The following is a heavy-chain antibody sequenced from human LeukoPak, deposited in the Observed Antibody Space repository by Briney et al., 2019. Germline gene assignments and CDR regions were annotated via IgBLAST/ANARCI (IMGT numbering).Heavy chain of an antibody. CDR3: ARQIPPHYYDSSGYYRETLYFDY. CDR2: INNSGST. D-gene: IGHD3-22*01. V-gene: IGHV4-34*01. Sequence: SETLSLTCAVYGGSFSGYYWSWIRQPPGKGLEWIGEINNSGSTNYNPSLKSRATISVDTSKNQFSLKLSSVTAADTAVYYCARQIPPHYYDSSGYYRETLYFDYWGQGTLVTVSS. J-gene: IGHJ4*02. CDR1: GGSFSGYY.